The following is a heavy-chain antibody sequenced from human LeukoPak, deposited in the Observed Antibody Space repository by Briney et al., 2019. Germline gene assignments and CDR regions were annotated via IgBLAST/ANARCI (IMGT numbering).Heavy chain of an antibody. J-gene: IGHJ4*02. Sequence: KSGGSLRLSCAASGFTFSSYSMNWVRQAPGKGLEWVSSNSSSSSYIYYADSVKGRFTISRDNSKNTLYLQMNSLRAEDTAVYYCAKSGYNRFDYWGQGTLVTVSS. CDR2: NSSSSSYI. V-gene: IGHV3-21*04. CDR1: GFTFSSYS. CDR3: AKSGYNRFDY. D-gene: IGHD5-24*01.